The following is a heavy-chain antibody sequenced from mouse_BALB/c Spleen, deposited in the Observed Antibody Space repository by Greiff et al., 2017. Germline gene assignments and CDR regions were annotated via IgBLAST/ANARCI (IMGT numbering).Heavy chain of an antibody. CDR1: GFNIKDTY. V-gene: IGHV14-3*02. J-gene: IGHJ3*01. CDR2: IDPANGNT. D-gene: IGHD2-4*01. Sequence: LVESGAELVKPGASVKLSCTASGFNIKDTYMHWVKQRPEQGLEWIGRIDPANGNTKYDPKFQGKATITADTSSNTAYLQLSSLTSEDTAVYYCATDDYAWFAYWGQGTLVTVSA. CDR3: ATDDYAWFAY.